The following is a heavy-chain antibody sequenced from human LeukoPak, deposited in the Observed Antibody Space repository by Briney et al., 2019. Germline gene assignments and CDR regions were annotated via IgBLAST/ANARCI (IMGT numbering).Heavy chain of an antibody. Sequence: ASVKVSCKASGYTFTSYGISWVRQAPGQGLEWMGWIMAYNGNTNYAQKLQGRVTMTTDTSTSTAYMELRSLRSDDTAAYYCATGIAAAGTGIYAFDIWGQGTMVTVSS. CDR3: ATGIAAAGTGIYAFDI. V-gene: IGHV1-18*01. CDR2: IMAYNGNT. J-gene: IGHJ3*02. D-gene: IGHD6-13*01. CDR1: GYTFTSYG.